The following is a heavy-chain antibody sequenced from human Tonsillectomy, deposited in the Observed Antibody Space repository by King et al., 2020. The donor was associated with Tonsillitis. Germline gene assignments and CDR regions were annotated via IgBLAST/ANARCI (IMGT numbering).Heavy chain of an antibody. CDR1: GYTFTNYY. D-gene: IGHD3-9*01. J-gene: IGHJ6*02. CDR3: ARRGAYYDILPGPDGMDV. Sequence: QLVQSGAEVKKPGASVKVSCRASGYTFTNYYLHWVRQAPGQGLEWMGIINPSAGSTTYAQKFQGRVTMTRDTSTSTVYMDLSSLRSEDTAVYYCARRGAYYDILPGPDGMDVWGQGTTVTVS. V-gene: IGHV1-46*01. CDR2: INPSAGST.